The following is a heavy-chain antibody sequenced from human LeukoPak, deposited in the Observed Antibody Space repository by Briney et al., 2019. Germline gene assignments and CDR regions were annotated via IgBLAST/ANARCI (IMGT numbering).Heavy chain of an antibody. CDR2: ISGSGGNT. CDR1: GFTFSSYA. D-gene: IGHD6-19*01. CDR3: AKLSRVAVAGTVDY. Sequence: GGSLRLSCAASGFTFSSYAMSWVRQAPGKGLEWVSAISGSGGNTYYADSVKGRFTISRDNSKNTLYLQMNSLRAEDTAVYYCAKLSRVAVAGTVDYWGQGILVTVSS. J-gene: IGHJ4*02. V-gene: IGHV3-23*01.